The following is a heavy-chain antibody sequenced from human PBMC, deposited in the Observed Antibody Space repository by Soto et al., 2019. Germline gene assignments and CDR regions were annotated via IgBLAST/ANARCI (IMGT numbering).Heavy chain of an antibody. J-gene: IGHJ4*02. CDR2: IYGAASGI. D-gene: IGHD2-2*01. CDR3: ASRKGYCSSTSCYDELDY. Sequence: KGLEWVSGIYGAASGIYYADSVRGRFTISRDNSRNTVYLQMNNLRAEDTAVYYCASRKGYCSSTSCYDELDYWGQGTLVTVSS. V-gene: IGHV3-53*01.